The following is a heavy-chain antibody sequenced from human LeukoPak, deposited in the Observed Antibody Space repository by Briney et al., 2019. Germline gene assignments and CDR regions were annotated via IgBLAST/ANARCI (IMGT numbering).Heavy chain of an antibody. Sequence: SETLSLTCTVSGGSIGNFYWSWIRQTAGKGLEWIGRLINGGGTNYNPSLRGRVTILVDTSNNHFSLILRSVTAADTAIYYCARAIGVYAFDVWGQGTMVTVSP. V-gene: IGHV4-4*07. CDR2: LINGGGT. CDR1: GGSIGNFY. J-gene: IGHJ3*01. D-gene: IGHD2-2*02. CDR3: ARAIGVYAFDV.